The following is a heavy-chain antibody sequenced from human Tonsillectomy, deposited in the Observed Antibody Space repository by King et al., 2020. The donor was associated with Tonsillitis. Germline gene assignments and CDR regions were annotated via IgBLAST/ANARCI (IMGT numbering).Heavy chain of an antibody. D-gene: IGHD3-9*01. CDR1: GFTFSTYG. Sequence: VQLVESGGGVVQPGRSLRLSCAASGFTFSTYGMHWVRQAPNKGLEWVALIWYDGSKKYYVDSVKGRFTISRDNSKNTLYLEMNSLRAEDTAVYYCARWGGILTGYAFDIWGQGTSVTVSS. J-gene: IGHJ3*02. V-gene: IGHV3-33*01. CDR2: IWYDGSKK. CDR3: ARWGGILTGYAFDI.